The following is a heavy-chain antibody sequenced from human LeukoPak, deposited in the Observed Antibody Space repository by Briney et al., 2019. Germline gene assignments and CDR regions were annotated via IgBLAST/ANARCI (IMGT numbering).Heavy chain of an antibody. CDR1: GFTFSSYA. J-gene: IGHJ4*02. V-gene: IGHV3-23*01. D-gene: IGHD6-13*01. CDR2: ISGSGGST. CDR3: AKWSGAQQQLVGGYFDY. Sequence: PGGSLRLSCAASGFTFSSYAMSWVRQAPGKGLEGVSAISGSGGSTYYADSVKGRFTISRDNSKNTLYLQMNSLRAEDTAVYYCAKWSGAQQQLVGGYFDYWGQGTLVTVSS.